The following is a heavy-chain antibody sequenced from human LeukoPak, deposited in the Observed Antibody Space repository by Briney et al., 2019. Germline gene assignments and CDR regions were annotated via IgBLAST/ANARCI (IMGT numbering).Heavy chain of an antibody. CDR1: GYTFTGYY. CDR3: ARGLGSSSSPFDY. J-gene: IGHJ4*02. D-gene: IGHD1-26*01. Sequence: ASVKVSCKASGYTFTGYYMHWVRQAPGQGLEWMGWINPNSGGTNYAQNFQGRVTMTRDTSISTAYMELSRLRSDDTAVYYCARGLGSSSSPFDYWGQGTLVTVSS. CDR2: INPNSGGT. V-gene: IGHV1-2*02.